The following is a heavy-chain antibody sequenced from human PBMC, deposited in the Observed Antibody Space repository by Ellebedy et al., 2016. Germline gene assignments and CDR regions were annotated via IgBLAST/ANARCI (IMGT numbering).Heavy chain of an antibody. V-gene: IGHV1-8*01. CDR2: MNPNSGNT. D-gene: IGHD3-3*01. CDR3: ARGGISRITIFGVVTVNWFNP. CDR1: GYTFTSYD. J-gene: IGHJ5*02. Sequence: ASVKVSXXASGYTFTSYDINWVRQATGQGLEWMGWMNPNSGNTGYAQKFQGRVTMTRNTSISTAYMELSSLRSEDTAVYYCARGGISRITIFGVVTVNWFNPWGQGTLVTVSA.